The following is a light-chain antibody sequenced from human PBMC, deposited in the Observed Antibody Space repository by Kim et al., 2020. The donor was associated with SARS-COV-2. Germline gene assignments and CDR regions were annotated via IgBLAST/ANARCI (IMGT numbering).Light chain of an antibody. CDR3: QQSSSPYT. CDR2: AAS. V-gene: IGKV1-39*01. J-gene: IGKJ1*01. Sequence: DIQMTQSPSSLSASVGDRVTITCRASQTINTYLCWYQQKPGKAPKLLIYAASTLQRGVPSRFSGSGSGTDFTLTISSLQPEDFGTYYGQQSSSPYTFGQGTKVDIK. CDR1: QTINTY.